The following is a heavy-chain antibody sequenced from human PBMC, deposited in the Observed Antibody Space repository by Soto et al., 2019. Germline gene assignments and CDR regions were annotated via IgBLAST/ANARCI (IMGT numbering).Heavy chain of an antibody. CDR2: INAGNGNT. CDR1: GYTFTSYG. V-gene: IGHV1-3*01. Sequence: ASVKVSCKASGYTFTSYGIHWVRQAPGQRLEWTGWINAGNGNTKYSQKFQHRVTITTDTSANTAYMELSSLRSEDTAVYYCARDGAVAGDSNFDYWGQGTLVTVSS. D-gene: IGHD6-19*01. J-gene: IGHJ4*02. CDR3: ARDGAVAGDSNFDY.